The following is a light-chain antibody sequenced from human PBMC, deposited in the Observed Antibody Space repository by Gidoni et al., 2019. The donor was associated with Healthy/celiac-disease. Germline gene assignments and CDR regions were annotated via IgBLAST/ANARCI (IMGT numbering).Light chain of an antibody. CDR3: QQYNSYSKT. V-gene: IGKV1-5*03. CDR2: KAS. Sequence: DIQMTQSPSTLSASVGDRVTITCRASQSISSWLAWYQQKPEKAPKLLIYKASSLESGVPSRFSGSGSGTEVTLTISSLQPDDCATYYCQQYNSYSKTFGQGTKVEIK. CDR1: QSISSW. J-gene: IGKJ1*01.